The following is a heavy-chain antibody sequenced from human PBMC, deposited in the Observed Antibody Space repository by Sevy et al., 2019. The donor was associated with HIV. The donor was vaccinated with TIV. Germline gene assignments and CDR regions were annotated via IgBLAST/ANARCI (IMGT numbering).Heavy chain of an antibody. D-gene: IGHD3-3*01. Sequence: GGSLRLSCSASGFTFSGSALHWVRQAPGKGLEYVSVISSSGSDTYYLESVNGRFTISRDNSKNTLYLQMRSLRTEDTAVYYCVKDSIFYDSSSGYRPFYYYGMDVWGQGTSVTVSS. J-gene: IGHJ6*02. V-gene: IGHV3-64D*09. CDR3: VKDSIFYDSSSGYRPFYYYGMDV. CDR2: ISSSGSDT. CDR1: GFTFSGSA.